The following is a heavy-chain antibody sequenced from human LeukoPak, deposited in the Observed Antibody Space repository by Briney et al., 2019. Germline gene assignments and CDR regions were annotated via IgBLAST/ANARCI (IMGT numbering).Heavy chain of an antibody. J-gene: IGHJ5*02. Sequence: ASVTVSCKASGYTFTGYYMHWVRQAPGQGLEWMGWINPNSGGTNYAQKFQGRVTMTRDTSISTAYMELSRLRSDDTAVYYCARTLLGGERWFDPWGQGTLVTVSS. V-gene: IGHV1-2*02. CDR2: INPNSGGT. CDR1: GYTFTGYY. D-gene: IGHD2-21*01. CDR3: ARTLLGGERWFDP.